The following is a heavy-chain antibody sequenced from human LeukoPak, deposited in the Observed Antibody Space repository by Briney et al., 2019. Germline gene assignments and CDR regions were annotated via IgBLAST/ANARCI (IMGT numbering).Heavy chain of an antibody. V-gene: IGHV4-34*01. CDR1: GGSFSGDY. Sequence: PSETLSLTCAVYGGSFSGDYWSWIRQPPGKGLEWIGGINHSVITNYHPSLKSRGTISVDTSENPCSLKPWSVTAAYTAVSYCAILNYPASPRTPPPGYWGQGTLVTVSS. CDR2: INHSVIT. J-gene: IGHJ4*02. D-gene: IGHD4-11*01. CDR3: AILNYPASPRTPPPGY.